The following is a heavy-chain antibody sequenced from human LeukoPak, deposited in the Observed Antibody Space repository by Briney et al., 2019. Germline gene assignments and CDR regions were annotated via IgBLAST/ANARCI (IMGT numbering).Heavy chain of an antibody. Sequence: ASVTVSCKASGYTFTGYYMHWVRQAPGQGLEWMGWIDPNSGGSNSAQKFQGRVTMTRDTSISTAYMELSRLRSDDTAVYYCARAPRGFCSGGSCFDFWGQGTLVTVSS. D-gene: IGHD2-15*01. CDR3: ARAPRGFCSGGSCFDF. CDR1: GYTFTGYY. J-gene: IGHJ4*02. CDR2: IDPNSGGS. V-gene: IGHV1-2*02.